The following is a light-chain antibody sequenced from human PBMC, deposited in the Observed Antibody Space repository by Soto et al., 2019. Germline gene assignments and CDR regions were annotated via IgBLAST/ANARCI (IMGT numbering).Light chain of an antibody. CDR2: EVS. CDR1: SSDVGGYNY. CDR3: SSYTRSSTSYV. J-gene: IGLJ1*01. V-gene: IGLV2-14*01. Sequence: QSVLTQPASVSGSPGQSITISCTGTSSDVGGYNYVSWYQQHPGKAPKLMTYEVSNRPSRVSNRFSGSKSGNTASLTISGLQAEDEADYYCSSYTRSSTSYVFGTGTKVTVL.